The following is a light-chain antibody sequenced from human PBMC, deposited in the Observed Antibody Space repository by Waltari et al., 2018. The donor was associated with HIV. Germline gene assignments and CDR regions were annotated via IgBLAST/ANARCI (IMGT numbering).Light chain of an antibody. CDR3: TSYAGSFKGVV. CDR2: EVT. J-gene: IGLJ2*01. V-gene: IGLV2-8*01. CDR1: SSDVGGYKY. Sequence: QSALTQPPSASGSPGQSVTISCTGSSSDVGGYKYVSWYQHHPGNAPKLIMSEVTKRPSGVPDRFSGSKSGNTASLTVSGLQAEDEADYFCTSYAGSFKGVVFGGGTKLTVL.